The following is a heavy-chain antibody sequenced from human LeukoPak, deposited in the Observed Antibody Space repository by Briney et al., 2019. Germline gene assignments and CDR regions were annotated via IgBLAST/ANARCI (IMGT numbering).Heavy chain of an antibody. J-gene: IGHJ4*02. CDR3: ARGWNYAFRFDY. CDR1: GFTFTDYW. CDR2: IKQEGGEK. D-gene: IGHD1-7*01. Sequence: PGGSLRLSCAAAGFTFTDYWMTWVRQAPGKGLEWVAHIKQEGGEKYYVDSVKGRFTISRDNAENLVYLLMDSLGAEDTAVYYCARGWNYAFRFDYWGQGTLVTVST. V-gene: IGHV3-7*01.